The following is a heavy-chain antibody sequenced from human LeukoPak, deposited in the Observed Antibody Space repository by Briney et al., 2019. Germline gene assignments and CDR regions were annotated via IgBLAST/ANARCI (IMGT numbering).Heavy chain of an antibody. Sequence: GGSLRLSCAASGFTFDDYAMHWVRQAPGKGLEWVSGISWNSGSIGYADSVKGRFTISRDNAKNSLYLQMNSLRAEDTALYYCAKGLPIVATGYYYYGMDVWGQGTTVTVSS. CDR3: AKGLPIVATGYYYYGMDV. CDR2: ISWNSGSI. D-gene: IGHD5-12*01. CDR1: GFTFDDYA. V-gene: IGHV3-9*01. J-gene: IGHJ6*02.